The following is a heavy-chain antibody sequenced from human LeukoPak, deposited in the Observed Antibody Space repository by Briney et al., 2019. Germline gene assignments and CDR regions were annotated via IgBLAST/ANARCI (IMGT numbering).Heavy chain of an antibody. J-gene: IGHJ3*02. V-gene: IGHV3-30*03. CDR3: ASPLDSGGSFDI. CDR1: GFTFSGYG. D-gene: IGHD3-22*01. Sequence: GGSLRLSCAASGFTFSGYGMHWVRQAPGKGLEWVAVISYDGSNKYYADSVKGRFTISRDNSKNTLYLQMNSLRADDTAVYYCASPLDSGGSFDIWGQGTMVTVSS. CDR2: ISYDGSNK.